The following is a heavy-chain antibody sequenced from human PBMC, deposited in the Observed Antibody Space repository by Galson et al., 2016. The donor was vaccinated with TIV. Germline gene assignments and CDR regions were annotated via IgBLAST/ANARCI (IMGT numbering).Heavy chain of an antibody. CDR2: IDSEGDNT. V-gene: IGHV3-74*01. D-gene: IGHD1-1*01. CDR3: ARGALDTDRQYYYYYGLDV. J-gene: IGHJ6*02. Sequence: SLRLSCAASGFTFSTYWMHWVRQAPGKGLVWVSRIDSEGDNTRYADSVTGRFPISSDNAKNTLYLQMSSLGADDTAVYYCARGALDTDRQYYYYYGLDVWGQGTAVTVSS. CDR1: GFTFSTYW.